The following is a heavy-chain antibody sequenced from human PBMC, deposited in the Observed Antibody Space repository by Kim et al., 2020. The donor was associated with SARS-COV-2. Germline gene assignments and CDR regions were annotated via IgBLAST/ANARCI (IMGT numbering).Heavy chain of an antibody. CDR1: GFDFGEYT. CDR2: LNWDAEDI. Sequence: GGSLRLSCAASGFDFGEYTMHWVRQVPGKGLEWVSGLNWDAEDIAYADSVRGRFTISRDNAKNSLYLQMSSLRPEDTALYYCAKDVRRQLFQRYYGMDVWGQGTTVTVSS. V-gene: IGHV3-9*01. J-gene: IGHJ6*02. D-gene: IGHD1-1*01. CDR3: AKDVRRQLFQRYYGMDV.